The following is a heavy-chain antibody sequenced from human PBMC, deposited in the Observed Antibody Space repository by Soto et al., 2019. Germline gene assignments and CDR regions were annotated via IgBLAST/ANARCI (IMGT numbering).Heavy chain of an antibody. Sequence: QVQLVESGGGVVQPGRSLRLSCAASGFTVSSYAMHWVRQAPGKGLEWVAVISYDGSNKYYADSVKGRFTISRDNSKNTLYLQMNSLRAEDTAVYYRARDATAMVLDYWGQGTLVTVSS. D-gene: IGHD5-18*01. J-gene: IGHJ4*02. CDR2: ISYDGSNK. CDR1: GFTVSSYA. CDR3: ARDATAMVLDY. V-gene: IGHV3-30-3*01.